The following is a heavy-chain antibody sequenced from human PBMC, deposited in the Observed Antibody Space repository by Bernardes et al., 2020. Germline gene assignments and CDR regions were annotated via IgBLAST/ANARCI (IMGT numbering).Heavy chain of an antibody. Sequence: SETLSLTCIVSGGSISGYYWSWIRKPAGKGLEWIGRIFTSGTTNYNPSLRSRVTMSVDASKNQFSLNLSSVTAADTAVYYCARVGYCSSTSCFGHYGVDVWGQGTTVTVSS. CDR1: GGSISGYY. V-gene: IGHV4-4*07. J-gene: IGHJ6*02. CDR2: IFTSGTT. D-gene: IGHD2-2*01. CDR3: ARVGYCSSTSCFGHYGVDV.